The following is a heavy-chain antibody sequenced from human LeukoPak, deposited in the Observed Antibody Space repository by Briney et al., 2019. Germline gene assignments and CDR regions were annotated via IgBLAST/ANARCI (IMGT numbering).Heavy chain of an antibody. Sequence: PGGSLRLSCAASGFTFSSYAMSWVRQAPGKGLEWVSAISGSGGSTYYADSVKGRFTISRDNSKNTLYLQMNSLRAEDTAVYYCARDWSDGYYDSSGYYAYWGQGTLVTVSS. CDR1: GFTFSSYA. V-gene: IGHV3-23*01. CDR3: ARDWSDGYYDSSGYYAY. D-gene: IGHD3-22*01. CDR2: ISGSGGST. J-gene: IGHJ4*02.